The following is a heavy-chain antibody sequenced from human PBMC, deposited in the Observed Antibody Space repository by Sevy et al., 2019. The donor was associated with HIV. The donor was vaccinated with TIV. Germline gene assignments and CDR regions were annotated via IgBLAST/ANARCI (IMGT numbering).Heavy chain of an antibody. Sequence: GESLKISCAASGFTFSSFIMSWVRQAPGKGLEWISYIRRRSSTIYYADSVMGRFTISRDDAENSLSLQMNSLRAEDTAVYYCARITVTTHFDYWGPGTLVTVSS. CDR1: GFTFSSFI. D-gene: IGHD4-17*01. CDR2: IRRRSSTI. J-gene: IGHJ4*02. V-gene: IGHV3-48*01. CDR3: ARITVTTHFDY.